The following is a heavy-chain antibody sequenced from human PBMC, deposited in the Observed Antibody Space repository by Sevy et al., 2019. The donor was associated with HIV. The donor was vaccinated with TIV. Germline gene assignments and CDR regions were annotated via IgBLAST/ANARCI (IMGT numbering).Heavy chain of an antibody. V-gene: IGHV2-5*01. CDR3: AHTTDTFSTWYIYYNFYGLDV. Sequence: SGPTLVKPTQTLTLTCTYSGFSLNIDNVGVGWIRQPPGKALEWLALIYWNDVKRYSPSLKSRLTITKDTSKNQVVLTCTTMEPVDTATYYCAHTTDTFSTWYIYYNFYGLDVWGPGTTVTVSS. D-gene: IGHD1-1*01. CDR2: IYWNDVK. CDR1: GFSLNIDNVG. J-gene: IGHJ6*02.